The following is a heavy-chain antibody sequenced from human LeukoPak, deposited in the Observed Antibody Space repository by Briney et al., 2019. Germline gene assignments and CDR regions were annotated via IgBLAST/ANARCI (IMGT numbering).Heavy chain of an antibody. CDR3: VRTAGIFWSGAYYFDS. Sequence: ASVKVSCKASRDTFTTYDVNWVRQATGQGLEWMGWMNPNSGNTGYAQKFQGRVTMTRNTSISTAYMVLSSLRSDDTAVYYCVRTAGIFWSGAYYFDSWGQGTLVTVSS. J-gene: IGHJ4*02. D-gene: IGHD3-3*01. CDR1: RDTFTTYD. CDR2: MNPNSGNT. V-gene: IGHV1-8*01.